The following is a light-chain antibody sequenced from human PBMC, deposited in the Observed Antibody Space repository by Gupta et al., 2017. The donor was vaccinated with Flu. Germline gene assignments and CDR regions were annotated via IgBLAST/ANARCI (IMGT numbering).Light chain of an antibody. CDR3: QQLKSYGKT. CDR2: AAS. V-gene: IGKV1-9*01. Sequence: PSFPSASVGDRVTITCRASQGISSYLAWYQQKPGKAPKLLIYAASTLQSGVPSRFSGSGSGTEFTLTISSLQPDDFASYYCQQLKSYGKTFGGGTKLEIK. J-gene: IGKJ4*01. CDR1: QGISSY.